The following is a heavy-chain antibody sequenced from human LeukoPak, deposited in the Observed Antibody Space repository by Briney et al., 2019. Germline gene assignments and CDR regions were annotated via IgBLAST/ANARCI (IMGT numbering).Heavy chain of an antibody. Sequence: GGSLRLSCAASGFTFSSYGMHWVRQAPGKGLEWVAYTRYDGSNKYYADSVKGRFTISRDNSKNTLYLQMNSLRAEDTAVYHCAKTDGSGYDTYNWFDPWGQATLVTVSS. V-gene: IGHV3-30*02. CDR2: TRYDGSNK. CDR3: AKTDGSGYDTYNWFDP. J-gene: IGHJ5*02. CDR1: GFTFSSYG. D-gene: IGHD5-12*01.